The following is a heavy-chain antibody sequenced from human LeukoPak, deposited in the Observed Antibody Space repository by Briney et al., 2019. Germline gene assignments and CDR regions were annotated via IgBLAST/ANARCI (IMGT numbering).Heavy chain of an antibody. CDR2: IYTDSRT. CDR3: ARRRPQYYFDY. J-gene: IGHJ4*02. CDR1: GFTISNNL. Sequence: PGGSLRLSCAASGFTISNNLIDWVRQAPGKGPEWVSVIYTDSRTYYADSVKGRFTISRDDSQNTIYLRMNSLRAEDTAVYYCARRRPQYYFDYWGQGTLVTVSS. V-gene: IGHV3-53*01.